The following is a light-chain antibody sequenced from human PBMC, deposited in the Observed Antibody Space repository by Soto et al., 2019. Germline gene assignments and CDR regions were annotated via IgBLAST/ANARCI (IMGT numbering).Light chain of an antibody. V-gene: IGKV3-15*01. CDR3: QQYNKWPLT. CDR1: QSISGN. CDR2: GAS. J-gene: IGKJ4*01. Sequence: EIVMTQSPATLSVSPGERATLSCRASQSISGNLAWYQQKPGQAPRLLISGASTRATGVPARFSGSESGTEFTLTISTLQSEDFAVYYCQQYNKWPLTFGGGTKVEI.